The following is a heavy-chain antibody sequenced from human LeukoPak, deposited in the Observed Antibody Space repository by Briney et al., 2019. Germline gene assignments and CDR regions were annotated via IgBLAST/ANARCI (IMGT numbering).Heavy chain of an antibody. CDR1: GGSISSTNYY. CDR2: IYYSGST. CDR3: ASLPGGFIRYFED. Sequence: PSETLSLTCTVSGGSISSTNYYWSWIRHPPGKEMEWIGSIYYSGSTHYNPSLKGRVTISIDTSKRQFSLKLDSVTAADTAVYYCASLPGGFIRYFEDWGQGTLVTVSS. D-gene: IGHD2-21*01. J-gene: IGHJ4*02. V-gene: IGHV4-39*01.